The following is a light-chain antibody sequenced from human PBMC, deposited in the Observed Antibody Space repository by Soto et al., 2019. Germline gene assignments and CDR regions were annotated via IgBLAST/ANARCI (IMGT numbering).Light chain of an antibody. V-gene: IGKV3-20*01. CDR3: LDYGSPSVT. CDR2: GTS. CDR1: QSVSSSY. J-gene: IGKJ1*01. Sequence: EIVLTQSPGTLSLSLGERATLSCSASQSVSSSYLAWYQQKPGQAPRLLIYGTSSRATGIPDRFSGSGSGKVITLTISSMEPDDCAVDGCLDYGSPSVTCGQATKV.